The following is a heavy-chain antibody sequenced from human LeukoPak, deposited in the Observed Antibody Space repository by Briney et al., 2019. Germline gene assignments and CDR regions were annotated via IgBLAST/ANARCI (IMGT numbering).Heavy chain of an antibody. CDR2: TYYRSKWNN. CDR1: GDTVSSNTAA. D-gene: IGHD6-6*01. Sequence: HSQTLSLTCAISGDTVSSNTAAWNWIRQSPSRGLEWLGRTYYRSKWNNDYAVSVQNRITINPDTSKNQFSLQLKSATPEDTAVYYCTRQRSTSTDYYGMDVWGQGTTVTVSS. CDR3: TRQRSTSTDYYGMDV. V-gene: IGHV6-1*01. J-gene: IGHJ6*02.